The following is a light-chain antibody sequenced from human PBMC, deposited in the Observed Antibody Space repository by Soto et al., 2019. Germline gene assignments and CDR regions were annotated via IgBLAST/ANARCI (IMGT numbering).Light chain of an antibody. V-gene: IGKV3-20*01. CDR3: QQYATSPYT. CDR2: AAS. J-gene: IGKJ2*01. CDR1: QSVTSNY. Sequence: EIVLTQSPGTLSLSLGERATLSCRASQSVTSNYLAWYQQKPGQAPRLLVFAASGRPAGIPDRFSGSGSGTDFTLTISRLEPEDFALYYCQQYATSPYTFAQGTKLEIQ.